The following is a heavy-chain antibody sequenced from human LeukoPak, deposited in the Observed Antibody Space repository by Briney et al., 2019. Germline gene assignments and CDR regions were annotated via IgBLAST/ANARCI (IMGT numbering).Heavy chain of an antibody. CDR1: GFTFSGSA. Sequence: GGSLKLSSAASGFTFSGSAMHWVRQASGKGLEWVGRIRSKANSYATAYAASVKGRFTISRDDSKNTAYLQMNSLKTEDTAVYYCTSPPYCNSTSCPIGYWGQGALVTVSS. CDR2: IRSKANSYAT. J-gene: IGHJ4*02. CDR3: TSPPYCNSTSCPIGY. D-gene: IGHD2-2*01. V-gene: IGHV3-73*01.